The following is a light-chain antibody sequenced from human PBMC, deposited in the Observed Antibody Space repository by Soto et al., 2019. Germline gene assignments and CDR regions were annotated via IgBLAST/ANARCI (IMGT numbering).Light chain of an antibody. J-gene: IGLJ1*01. CDR1: SSDVGGYNF. CDR3: SSYTSISTYV. CDR2: DVT. V-gene: IGLV2-14*01. Sequence: QSVLNQPASVSGSPGQSITISCTGTSSDVGGYNFVSWYQQHPDKAPKLMIYDVTNRPSGVSNRFSGSKSGNTASLTISGLQAEDEADYYCSSYTSISTYVFGTGTRSPS.